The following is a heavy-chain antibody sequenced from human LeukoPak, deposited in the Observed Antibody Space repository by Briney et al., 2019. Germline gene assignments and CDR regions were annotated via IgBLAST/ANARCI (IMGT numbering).Heavy chain of an antibody. CDR3: AKGGYCSSTSCSLYPFDY. Sequence: GGSLRLSCAASGFTFSSYAMSWVRQAPGKGLEWVSAISGSGGSTYYADSVKGRFTISRDNSKNTLYLQMNSLRAEDTAVYYCAKGGYCSSTSCSLYPFDYWGQGTLVTVST. V-gene: IGHV3-23*01. CDR2: ISGSGGST. J-gene: IGHJ4*02. CDR1: GFTFSSYA. D-gene: IGHD2-2*01.